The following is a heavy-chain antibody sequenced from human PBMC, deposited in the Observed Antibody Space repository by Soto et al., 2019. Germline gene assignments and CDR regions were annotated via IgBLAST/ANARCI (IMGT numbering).Heavy chain of an antibody. CDR2: IYPTGST. J-gene: IGHJ4*02. CDR1: GGSISGYH. Sequence: QVQLRESGPGLVKASETLSLTCTVSGGSISGYHWSWIRQTPGKRLEWVGYIYPTGSTDYNPSLKSLVTRSADTSKNQVSLQLSPVTASDTAVYYCARGLGTAVFDYWGQGALVTVSS. D-gene: IGHD3-16*01. CDR3: ARGLGTAVFDY. V-gene: IGHV4-4*08.